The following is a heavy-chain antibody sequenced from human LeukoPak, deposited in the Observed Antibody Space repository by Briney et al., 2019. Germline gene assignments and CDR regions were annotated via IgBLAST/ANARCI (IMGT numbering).Heavy chain of an antibody. D-gene: IGHD1-14*01. CDR2: IHPDSSDK. V-gene: IGHV3-7*03. Sequence: GGSLRLSCAASGFAFSDSWMTWIRQTPGKGLEWVANIHPDSSDKFYVDSMEGRFTISRDNTKNSLYLQIDNARLDDTGLYYCTRLPRETAGDYWGQGVPVIVSS. CDR1: GFAFSDSW. CDR3: TRLPRETAGDY. J-gene: IGHJ4*02.